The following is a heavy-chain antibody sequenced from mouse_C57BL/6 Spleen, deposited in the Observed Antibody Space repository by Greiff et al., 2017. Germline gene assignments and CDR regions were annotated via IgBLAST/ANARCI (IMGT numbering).Heavy chain of an antibody. CDR1: GYSFSSSW. V-gene: IGHV1-82*01. D-gene: IGHD6-1*01. J-gene: IGHJ4*01. CDR2: IYPGDGDT. CDR3: ARSTHCDY. Sequence: QVQLQQSGPELVKPGASVKISCKASGYSFSSSWMNWVKQRPGKGLEWIGRIYPGDGDTNYNGKFKGKATLTADKSSSTAYMQLSSLTSEDSAVYFCARSTHCDYWGQGTSVTVSS.